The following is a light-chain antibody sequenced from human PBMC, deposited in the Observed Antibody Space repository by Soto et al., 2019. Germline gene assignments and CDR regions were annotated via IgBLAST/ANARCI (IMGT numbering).Light chain of an antibody. Sequence: EIVLTQSQVTLSLSPGERATLSCSASQSVTTFLAWYQQKPGQAPRLLIYDASKRATGIPARFSGSGSGTDFTLTISSLEPEDFAVYYCQQRTNWPLTFGGGTKVEIK. V-gene: IGKV3-11*01. CDR2: DAS. J-gene: IGKJ4*01. CDR1: QSVTTF. CDR3: QQRTNWPLT.